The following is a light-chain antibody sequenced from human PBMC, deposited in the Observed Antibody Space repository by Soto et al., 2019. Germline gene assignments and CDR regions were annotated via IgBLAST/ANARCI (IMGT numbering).Light chain of an antibody. CDR2: ENN. V-gene: IGLV1-51*02. CDR3: GAWDSSRIAFV. J-gene: IGLJ1*01. CDR1: SSNIANNY. Sequence: QSVLTQPPSVSAAPGQKVTISCSGSSSNIANNYVSWYQQLPGTAPKLLIYENNKRPSGIPDRFSGSKSGTSATLGITGLQTGDEAEYYCGAWDSSRIAFVFGTGTKVTVL.